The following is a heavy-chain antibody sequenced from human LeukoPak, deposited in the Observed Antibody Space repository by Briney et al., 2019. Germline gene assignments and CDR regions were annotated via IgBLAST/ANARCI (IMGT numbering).Heavy chain of an antibody. Sequence: GESLKISCKGSGYSFTSYWIGWVRQMPGKGLEWMGIIYPGDSDTRYSSSFQGQVTISADKSISTAYLQWSSLKASDTAMYYCARHGHDFWGGHRAFDIWGQGTMVTVSS. D-gene: IGHD3-3*01. CDR2: IYPGDSDT. V-gene: IGHV5-51*01. J-gene: IGHJ3*02. CDR1: GYSFTSYW. CDR3: ARHGHDFWGGHRAFDI.